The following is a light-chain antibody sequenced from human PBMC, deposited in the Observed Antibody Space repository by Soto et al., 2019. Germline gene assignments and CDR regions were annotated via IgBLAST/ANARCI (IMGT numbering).Light chain of an antibody. CDR2: GVS. J-gene: IGKJ1*01. CDR3: HQYGASPWT. CDR1: QSVSSNY. Sequence: EIVLTQSPGTLSLSAGERATLSCRASQSVSSNYFAWFQQRPDQAPRLLIYGVSTRATGTPDRFSASGSATEFTLNINRLEPEDFAVYYCHQYGASPWTFGQGTKVDIK. V-gene: IGKV3-20*01.